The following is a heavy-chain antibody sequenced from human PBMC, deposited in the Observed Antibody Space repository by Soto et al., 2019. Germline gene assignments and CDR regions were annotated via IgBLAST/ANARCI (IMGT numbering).Heavy chain of an antibody. CDR3: ARRSTVLAREHYYMDV. D-gene: IGHD4-4*01. CDR2: IYGGGST. J-gene: IGHJ6*03. CDR1: GFTVSSNY. Sequence: EVQLVESGGGLVQPGGSLRLSCAASGFTVSSNYMTWVRQAPGKGLEWVSIIYGGGSTYYADSVKGRFTISRDNSKNTLYLQMNSLGGEDTAVYYCARRSTVLAREHYYMDVWGKGTTVTVSS. V-gene: IGHV3-66*01.